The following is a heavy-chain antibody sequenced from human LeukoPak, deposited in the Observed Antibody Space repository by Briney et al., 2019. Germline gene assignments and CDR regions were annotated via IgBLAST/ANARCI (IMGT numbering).Heavy chain of an antibody. CDR3: ASGTGDTRYCSGFSCFLPDH. Sequence: GGSLRLSCAASGFTYCDFGMNWVREAPGKGLEGVANISNGYTEYDGGAVKGRFAISRGTSTNTLFLQMNRLRDEDTAVDYGASGTGDTRYCSGFSCFLPDHWGQGTLVTVSS. V-gene: IGHV3-30*01. CDR2: ISNGYTE. J-gene: IGHJ4*02. CDR1: GFTYCDFG. D-gene: IGHD2-15*01.